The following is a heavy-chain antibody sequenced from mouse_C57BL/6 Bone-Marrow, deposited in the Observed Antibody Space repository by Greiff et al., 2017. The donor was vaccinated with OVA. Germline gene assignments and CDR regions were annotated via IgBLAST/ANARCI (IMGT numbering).Heavy chain of an antibody. CDR1: GYTFTSYW. Sequence: QVQLQQPGAELVKPGASVKVSCKASGYTFTSYWMHWVKQRPGQGLEWIGRIHPSDSDTNYNQKFKGKATLTVAKSSSTAYMQLSSLTSEDSAVYYCAIPDYYGSSPYAMDYWGQGTSVTVSS. V-gene: IGHV1-74*01. D-gene: IGHD1-1*01. CDR3: AIPDYYGSSPYAMDY. CDR2: IHPSDSDT. J-gene: IGHJ4*01.